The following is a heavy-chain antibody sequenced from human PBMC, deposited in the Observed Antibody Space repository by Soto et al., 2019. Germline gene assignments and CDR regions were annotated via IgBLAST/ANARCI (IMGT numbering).Heavy chain of an antibody. CDR1: GFTFGSYW. CDR2: IKQDGSEK. J-gene: IGHJ3*02. V-gene: IGHV3-7*01. CDR3: VRPPFQHIIVLTATPAI. Sequence: EVQLVESGGGLVQPGGSLRLSCVGSGFTFGSYWMSWVRQAPGKGLEWVANIKQDGSEKNYVDSVKGRFTISRDNAKNSLFLQMNSLTADDSAVYYCVRPPFQHIIVLTATPAIWGHGTMVTVSS. D-gene: IGHD2-21*02.